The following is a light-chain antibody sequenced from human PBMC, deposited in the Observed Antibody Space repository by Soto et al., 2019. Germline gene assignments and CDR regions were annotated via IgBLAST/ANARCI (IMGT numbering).Light chain of an antibody. Sequence: DIQMTQSPSSLSASVGDRVTITCRASQSVNRNLHWYQQRPGKAPKLLISGASSLQSGVPSRFSGSGSGTDFTLTISSLQPEDFATYYCQQSLITQYNFGQGTKLEIK. J-gene: IGKJ2*01. CDR2: GAS. CDR1: QSVNRN. V-gene: IGKV1-39*01. CDR3: QQSLITQYN.